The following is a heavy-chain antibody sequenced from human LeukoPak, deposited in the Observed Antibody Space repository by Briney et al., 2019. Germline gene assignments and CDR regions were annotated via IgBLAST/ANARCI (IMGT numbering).Heavy chain of an antibody. CDR2: IRPNSGGT. D-gene: IGHD6-6*01. Sequence: ASVKVSCKASGYTFTAYYIHWVRQAPGQGLEWMGWIRPNSGGTNYAPKFQGRVTMTRDTSISTAYMELSSLRSDDTAVYYCARDYSNSPPRTFDYWGRGTLATVSS. CDR1: GYTFTAYY. J-gene: IGHJ4*02. V-gene: IGHV1-2*02. CDR3: ARDYSNSPPRTFDY.